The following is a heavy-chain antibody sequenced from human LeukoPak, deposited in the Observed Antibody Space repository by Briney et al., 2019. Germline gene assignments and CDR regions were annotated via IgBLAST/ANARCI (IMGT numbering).Heavy chain of an antibody. CDR3: ARSGMVTHAFDI. V-gene: IGHV4-4*07. Sequence: PSETLSLTCTVSGGSISSYYWSWIRQPAGKGLEWIGRIYSSGSTNYNPSLTSRVTMSVDTSKNQFSLKLSSVTAADTAVYYCARSGMVTHAFDIWGQGTMVTVSS. CDR1: GGSISSYY. CDR2: IYSSGST. J-gene: IGHJ3*02. D-gene: IGHD5-18*01.